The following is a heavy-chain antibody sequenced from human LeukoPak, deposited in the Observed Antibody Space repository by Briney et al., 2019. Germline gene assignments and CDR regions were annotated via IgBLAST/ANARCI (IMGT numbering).Heavy chain of an antibody. CDR2: ISTGGSST. V-gene: IGHV3-74*01. CDR1: GFTFSNYS. CDR3: ARKPAPAD. D-gene: IGHD6-25*01. J-gene: IGHJ4*02. Sequence: GGSLRLSCAASGFTFSNYSMNWVRQAPGKGLVWVSRISTGGSSTSYADSVKGRFTISRDNAKNTLYLQMNSLRAEDTAVYYCARKPAPADWGQGTLVTVSS.